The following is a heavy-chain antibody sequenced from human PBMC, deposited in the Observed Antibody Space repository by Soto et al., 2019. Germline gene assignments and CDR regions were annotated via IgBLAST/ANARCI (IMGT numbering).Heavy chain of an antibody. CDR2: ISGSGIST. V-gene: IGHV3-23*01. J-gene: IGHJ6*02. D-gene: IGHD4-4*01. CDR1: GFTFSIYP. CDR3: VKPPVITASYYYYDLDV. Sequence: GGSLRLSCAASGFTFSIYPMSWLRQAPGQGLEWVSGISGSGISTYYTDSVKGRFTISRDNSKNTFFLQMNSLRDEYTPVYYCVKPPVITASYYYYDLDVWCQGTKVTVSS.